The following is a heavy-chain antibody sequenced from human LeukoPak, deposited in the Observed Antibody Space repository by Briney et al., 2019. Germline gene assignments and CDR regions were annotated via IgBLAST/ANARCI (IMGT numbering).Heavy chain of an antibody. J-gene: IGHJ3*02. CDR3: ARASYGGNPGDAFDI. CDR1: GYTFTSYD. CDR2: MNPNSGNT. V-gene: IGHV1-8*01. D-gene: IGHD4-23*01. Sequence: ASVKVSCKASGYTFTSYDINWVLQATGQGLEWMGWMNPNSGNTGYAQKFQGRVTMTRNTSISTAYTELSSLRSEDTAVYYCARASYGGNPGDAFDIWGQGTMVTVSS.